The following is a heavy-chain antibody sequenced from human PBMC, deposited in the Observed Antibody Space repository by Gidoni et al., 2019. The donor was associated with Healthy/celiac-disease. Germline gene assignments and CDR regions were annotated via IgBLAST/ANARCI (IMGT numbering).Heavy chain of an antibody. J-gene: IGHJ6*02. CDR1: GFTVRRNY. CDR3: ARDPHYYDSSGYYSTYYYYYGMDV. CDR2: IYSGGST. D-gene: IGHD3-22*01. Sequence: EVQLVESGGGLVQPGGSLRLSCAASGFTVRRNYMSWVRQAPGKGLEWVSVIYSGGSTYYADSVKGRFTISRDNSKNTLYLQMNSLRAEDTAVYYCARDPHYYDSSGYYSTYYYYYGMDVWGQGTTVTVSS. V-gene: IGHV3-66*02.